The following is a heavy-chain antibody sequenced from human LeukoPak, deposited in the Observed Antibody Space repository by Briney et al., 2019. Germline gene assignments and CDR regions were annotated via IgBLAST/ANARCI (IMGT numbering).Heavy chain of an antibody. CDR1: GGSIGSSSYY. CDR3: ARGWYDSYGFYPEELDY. J-gene: IGHJ4*02. Sequence: PSETLSLTCTVSGGSIGSSSYYWGWIRQPPGKGLEWIASIYYSGSTYYNPSIKSRVTISVDTSKNQFSLKLSSVTAADTAVYYCARGWYDSYGFYPEELDYWGQGTLVTVSS. V-gene: IGHV4-39*07. D-gene: IGHD3-22*01. CDR2: IYYSGST.